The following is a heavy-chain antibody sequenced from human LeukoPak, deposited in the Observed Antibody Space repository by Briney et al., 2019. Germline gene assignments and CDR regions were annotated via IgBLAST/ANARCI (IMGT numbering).Heavy chain of an antibody. V-gene: IGHV4-30-4*01. CDR3: ARDYPDSSGCSYYYYYGMDV. J-gene: IGHJ6*02. Sequence: PSQTLSLTCTVSGGSINSGDYYWSWIRQPPGKGLEWIGYIYYSGSTYYNPSLKSRVTISVDTSKNQFSLKLSSVTAADTAVYYCARDYPDSSGCSYYYYYGMDVWGQGTTVTVSS. D-gene: IGHD3-22*01. CDR2: IYYSGST. CDR1: GGSINSGDYY.